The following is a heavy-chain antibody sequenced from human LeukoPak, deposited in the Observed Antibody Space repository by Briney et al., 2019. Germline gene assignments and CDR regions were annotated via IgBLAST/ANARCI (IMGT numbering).Heavy chain of an antibody. CDR1: GFTFSSFA. CDR2: ISNSGGST. D-gene: IGHD3-3*01. V-gene: IGHV3-23*01. Sequence: PGGSLRLSCAASGFTFSSFAMSWVRQAPGKGLEWVSVISNSGGSTSYADSVKGRFTISRDNSKNTLYLQMNSLRAEDTAVYYCVKYYDFWSGYPKGYYYYYMDVWGKGTTVTVSS. J-gene: IGHJ6*03. CDR3: VKYYDFWSGYPKGYYYYYMDV.